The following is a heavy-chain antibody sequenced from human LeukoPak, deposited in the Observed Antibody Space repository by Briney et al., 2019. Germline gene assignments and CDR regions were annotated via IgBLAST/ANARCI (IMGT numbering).Heavy chain of an antibody. CDR1: GDSISNYY. CDR2: INHSGST. V-gene: IGHV4-34*01. Sequence: SETLSLTCTVSGDSISNYYWSWIRQPPGKGLEWIGEINHSGSTNYNPSLKSRVTISVDTSKNQFSLKLSSVTAADTAVYYCARGRPKPYYYYMDVWGKGTTVTVSS. CDR3: ARGRPKPYYYYMDV. J-gene: IGHJ6*03.